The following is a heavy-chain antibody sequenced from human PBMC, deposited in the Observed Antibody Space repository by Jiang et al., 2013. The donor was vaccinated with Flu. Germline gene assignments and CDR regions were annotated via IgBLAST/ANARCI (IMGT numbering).Heavy chain of an antibody. CDR3: ARGDKSYFDY. CDR2: FIAVVA. V-gene: IGHV3-53*01. J-gene: IGHJ4*02. CDR1: GFTVSSNY. Sequence: LVESGGGLIQPGGSLRLSCAASGFTVSSNYMRLGPPGSRVRGWSGSQLFIAVVAHTYADSVKGRFTISRDNSKNTLYLQMNSLRAEDTAVYYCARGDKSYFDYWGQGTLVT.